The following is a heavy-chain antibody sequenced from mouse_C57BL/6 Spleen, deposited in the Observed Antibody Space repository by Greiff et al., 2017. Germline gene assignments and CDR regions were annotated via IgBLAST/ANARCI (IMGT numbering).Heavy chain of an antibody. CDR1: GFTFSDYY. J-gene: IGHJ4*01. CDR3: ARPGVYAMDY. Sequence: EVQLVESGGGLVQPGGSLKLSCAASGFTFSDYYMYWVRQTPEKRLEWVAYISNGGGSTYYPDTVKGRFTISRDNAKNTLYLQMSRLKSEDTAMYYCARPGVYAMDYWGQGTSVTVSS. V-gene: IGHV5-12*01. D-gene: IGHD4-1*01. CDR2: ISNGGGST.